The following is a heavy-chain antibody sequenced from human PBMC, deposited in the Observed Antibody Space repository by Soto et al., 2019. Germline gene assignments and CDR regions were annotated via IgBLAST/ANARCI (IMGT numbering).Heavy chain of an antibody. D-gene: IGHD2-15*01. CDR1: GGTFGAYA. CDR3: ARVVIGSTRNYYYYGFDV. J-gene: IGHJ6*02. Sequence: QVQLVQSGAEVKKPGSSVKVSCKASGGTFGAYAINWVRQAPGQGLEWMGGIIPIFGTANYARKFQVRVILSADESTNTAFMELNSLRSEDTAVYYCARVVIGSTRNYYYYGFDVWGQGTTVAVTS. CDR2: IIPIFGTA. V-gene: IGHV1-69*01.